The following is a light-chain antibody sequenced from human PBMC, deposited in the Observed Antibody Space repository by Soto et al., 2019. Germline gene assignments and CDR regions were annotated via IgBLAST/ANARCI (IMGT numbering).Light chain of an antibody. CDR3: SSYTSRSIVV. CDR1: SSDVGGYNY. Sequence: QSALTQPASVSGSLGQSISISCTGTSSDVGGYNYVSWYQQHPGKAPKLMIYEVSNRPSGISNRFSASKSGNTASLTISGLQAEDEADYYCSSYTSRSIVVFGGGTKLTVL. J-gene: IGLJ2*01. CDR2: EVS. V-gene: IGLV2-14*01.